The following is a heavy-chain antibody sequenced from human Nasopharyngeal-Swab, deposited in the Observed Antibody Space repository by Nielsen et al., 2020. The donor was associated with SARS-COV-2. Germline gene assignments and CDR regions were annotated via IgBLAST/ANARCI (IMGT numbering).Heavy chain of an antibody. CDR2: SRDKAHSYTT. V-gene: IGHV3-72*01. D-gene: IGHD6-13*01. CDR3: ARGDSSSWSGAFDR. CDR1: EFTFSDHY. J-gene: IGHJ3*02. Sequence: LKISCASSEFTFSDHYMDWIRQTPGKGLEWVGRSRDKAHSYTTEYAASVKGRFTISRDDLKNSVYLQMNSLKTDDTAVYYCARGDSSSWSGAFDRGGQGTMDTVSS.